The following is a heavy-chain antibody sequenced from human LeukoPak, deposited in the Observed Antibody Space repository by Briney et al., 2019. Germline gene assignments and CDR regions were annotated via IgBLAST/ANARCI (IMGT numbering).Heavy chain of an antibody. J-gene: IGHJ4*02. CDR1: GYTLTELS. CDR3: ATGRWFGELLAYFDY. Sequence: GASVKVPCKVSGYTLTELSMHWVRQAPGKGLEWMGGFDPEDGETIYAQKFQGRVTMTEDTSTDTAYMELSSLRSEDTTVYYCATGRWFGELLAYFDYWGQGTLVTVSS. V-gene: IGHV1-24*01. D-gene: IGHD3-10*01. CDR2: FDPEDGET.